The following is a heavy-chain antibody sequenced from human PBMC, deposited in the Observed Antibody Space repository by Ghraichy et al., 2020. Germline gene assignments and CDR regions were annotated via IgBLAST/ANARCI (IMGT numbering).Heavy chain of an antibody. CDR3: ARLAGVSIPLTGSQRGVVVVVAATPDL. CDR2: IYYGGST. CDR1: GDSIRGSRYY. Sequence: SETLSLTCTVSGDSIRGSRYYWGWIRQPPGKGLECLGTIYYGGSTYYSPSLTSRVTISLDTSKNKFSLELTSVTVADTAVYYCARLAGVSIPLTGSQRGVVVVVAATPDLWGQGTLVTVFS. J-gene: IGHJ5*02. V-gene: IGHV4-39*01. D-gene: IGHD2-21*01.